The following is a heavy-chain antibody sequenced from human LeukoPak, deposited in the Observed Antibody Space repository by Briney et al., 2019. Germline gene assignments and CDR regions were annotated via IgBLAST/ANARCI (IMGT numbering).Heavy chain of an antibody. CDR3: ARLELSGSYQLDY. CDR2: IYYSGST. D-gene: IGHD3-10*01. V-gene: IGHV4-59*08. CDR1: GGSISSYY. Sequence: PSETLSLTCTVSGGSISSYYWSWIRQPPGKGLEWIGYIYYSGSTNYNPSLKSRVTISVDTSKNQFSLKLSSVTAADTAVYYCARLELSGSYQLDYWGQGTLVTVSS. J-gene: IGHJ4*02.